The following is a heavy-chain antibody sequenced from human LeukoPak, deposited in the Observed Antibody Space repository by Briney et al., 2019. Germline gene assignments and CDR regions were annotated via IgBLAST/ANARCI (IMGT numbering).Heavy chain of an antibody. CDR3: ASSSGYYPKRADSRSGAFDI. D-gene: IGHD3-22*01. V-gene: IGHV5-51*01. CDR2: IYPGNSDT. Sequence: GESLKISCKGSGYSFTSYWIGWVRQMPGKGLEWMGIIYPGNSDTRYSPSFQGQVTISADKSISTAYLQWSSLKASDTAMYYCASSSGYYPKRADSRSGAFDIWGQGTMVTVPS. CDR1: GYSFTSYW. J-gene: IGHJ3*02.